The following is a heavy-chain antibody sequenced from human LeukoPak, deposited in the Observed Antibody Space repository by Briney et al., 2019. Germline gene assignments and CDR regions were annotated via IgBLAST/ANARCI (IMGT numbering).Heavy chain of an antibody. CDR3: ARHKWLEPTDY. CDR2: IYYSGAT. V-gene: IGHV4-39*01. CDR1: GGSITSSGHY. D-gene: IGHD6-19*01. J-gene: IGHJ4*02. Sequence: SETLSPTCTVSGGSITSSGHYWGWIRQPPGKGLEWIGSIYYSGATYHNPSLKSRLTISVDTSKNQFSLKLSSVTAADTAVYYCARHKWLEPTDYWGQGTLVTVSS.